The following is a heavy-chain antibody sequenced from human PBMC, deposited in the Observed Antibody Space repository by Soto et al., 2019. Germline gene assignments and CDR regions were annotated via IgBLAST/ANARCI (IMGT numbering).Heavy chain of an antibody. Sequence: PGGSLRLSCAASGFTFSSYSMNWVRQAPGKGLEWVSSISSSSSYIYYADSVKGRFTISRDNAKNSLYLQMNSLRAEDTAVYYCARDPGNWNPNDAFDIWGQGTMVT. V-gene: IGHV3-21*01. J-gene: IGHJ3*02. CDR2: ISSSSSYI. CDR1: GFTFSSYS. D-gene: IGHD1-1*01. CDR3: ARDPGNWNPNDAFDI.